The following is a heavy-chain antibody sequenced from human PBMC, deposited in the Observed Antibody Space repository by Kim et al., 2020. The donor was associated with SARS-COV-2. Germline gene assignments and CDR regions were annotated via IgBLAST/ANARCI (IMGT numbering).Heavy chain of an antibody. J-gene: IGHJ4*02. CDR2: IRSKAYGGTT. D-gene: IGHD5-12*01. CDR3: TTGRYDWGLHDY. CDR1: GFTFGDYA. Sequence: GGSLRLSCTASGFTFGDYAMSWFRQAPGKGLEWVGFIRSKAYGGTTEYAASVKGRFTISRDDSKSIAYLQMNSLKTEDTAVYYYTTGRYDWGLHDYWGQGTLVTVSS. V-gene: IGHV3-49*03.